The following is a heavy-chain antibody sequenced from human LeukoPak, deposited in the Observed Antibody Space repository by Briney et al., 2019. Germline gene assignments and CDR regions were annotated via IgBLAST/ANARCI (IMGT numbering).Heavy chain of an antibody. V-gene: IGHV4-39*07. D-gene: IGHD5-18*01. Sequence: KASETLSLTCTVSGASISTRGYYWGWIRQPPGNGLEWIGTIYYRGNTYYNPSLEGRVTMSVDTSKNQFSLNVISMTAADTAMYYCARENGYRYDYWGQGTLVTVSS. CDR2: IYYRGNT. CDR1: GASISTRGYY. J-gene: IGHJ4*02. CDR3: ARENGYRYDY.